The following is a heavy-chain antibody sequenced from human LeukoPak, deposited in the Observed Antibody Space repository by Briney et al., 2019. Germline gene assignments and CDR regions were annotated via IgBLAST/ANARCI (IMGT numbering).Heavy chain of an antibody. V-gene: IGHV3-23*01. D-gene: IGHD6-13*01. J-gene: IGHJ4*02. CDR1: GFTFSSYA. CDR2: ISGSGGST. CDR3: ARAAAGIHYYFDY. Sequence: PGGSLRLSCAASGFTFSSYAMSWVRQAPGKGLEWVSAISGSGGSTYYADPVKGRFTISRDNSKNTLYLQMNSLRAEDTAVYYCARAAAGIHYYFDYWGQGTLVTVSS.